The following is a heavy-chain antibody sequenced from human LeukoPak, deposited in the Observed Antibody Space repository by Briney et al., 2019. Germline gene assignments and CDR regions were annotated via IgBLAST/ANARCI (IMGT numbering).Heavy chain of an antibody. Sequence: GGSLRLSRAASGFTFSSYAMSWVRQAPGKGLEWVSAISGSGGSTYYADSVKGRFTISRDNSKSTVYLQMISLRAEDTAVYYCARASRGYFDYWGQGTLVTVSS. V-gene: IGHV3-23*01. D-gene: IGHD3-22*01. J-gene: IGHJ4*02. CDR1: GFTFSSYA. CDR3: ARASRGYFDY. CDR2: ISGSGGST.